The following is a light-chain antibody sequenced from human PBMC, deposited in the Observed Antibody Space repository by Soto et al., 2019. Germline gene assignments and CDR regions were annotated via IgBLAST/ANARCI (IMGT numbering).Light chain of an antibody. Sequence: IVLTQSPLSLTVTPGEPASLSCRSSQGLLHTNGYTYLDWYLQKPGQPPQLLIYLTSNRASGVPDRFSCSGSGTDFTLKITRVEAEDVGVYYCMQALQSPTFGQGTKVDIK. V-gene: IGKV2-28*01. CDR1: QGLLHTNGYTY. CDR3: MQALQSPT. J-gene: IGKJ1*01. CDR2: LTS.